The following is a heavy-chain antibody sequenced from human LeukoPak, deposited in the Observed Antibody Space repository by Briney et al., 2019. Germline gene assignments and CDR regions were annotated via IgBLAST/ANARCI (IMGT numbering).Heavy chain of an antibody. CDR2: FNPEHNRR. Sequence: ASVKVSCKVSGNTLTQLSMHWVRQAPGKGLEWVGGFNPEHNRRTYSQRLQGRVTMTEDTSTDTAYMELSSLRSEDTAVYYCARDQLRRGYYYYMDVWGKGTTVTVSS. D-gene: IGHD1-1*01. V-gene: IGHV1-24*01. CDR1: GNTLTQLS. CDR3: ARDQLRRGYYYYMDV. J-gene: IGHJ6*03.